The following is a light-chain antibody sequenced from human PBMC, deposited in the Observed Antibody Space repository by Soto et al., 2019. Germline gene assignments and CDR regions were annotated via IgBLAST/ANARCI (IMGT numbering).Light chain of an antibody. Sequence: EVEMTQSPATLSVSPGERATLSCRASQSVSSNLAWYQQKPGQAPRLLIYGASTRATGIPARFSGSGSGTEFTLTISSLQSEDFAVYYCQQYNNWPPTWTFGQGTKVDIK. V-gene: IGKV3-15*01. CDR3: QQYNNWPPTWT. CDR2: GAS. J-gene: IGKJ1*01. CDR1: QSVSSN.